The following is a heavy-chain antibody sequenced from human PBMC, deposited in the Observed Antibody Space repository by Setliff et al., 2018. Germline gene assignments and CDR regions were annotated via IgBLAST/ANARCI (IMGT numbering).Heavy chain of an antibody. V-gene: IGHV3-53*01. CDR1: GFSVSSYW. CDR3: AKDWNYYGSGALDAFDI. J-gene: IGHJ3*02. D-gene: IGHD3-10*01. CDR2: MFSVNNT. Sequence: GSLSLSCAASGFSVSSYWMHWVRHAPGKGMVWVSVMFSVNNTFYADSVKVRFPISRDNSKNTLYLQMNSLRAEDTAVYYCAKDWNYYGSGALDAFDIWGQGTMVTVSS.